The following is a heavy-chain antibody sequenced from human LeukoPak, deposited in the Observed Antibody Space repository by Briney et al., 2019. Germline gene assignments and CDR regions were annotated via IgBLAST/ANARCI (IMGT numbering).Heavy chain of an antibody. CDR3: ARVDSSGYYLDY. J-gene: IGHJ4*02. Sequence: PSETLSLTCTVSGGSVSSGSYYWSWIRQPAGKGLEWIGYIYYSGSTNYNPSLKSRVTISVDTSKNQFSLKLSSVTAADTAVYYCARVDSSGYYLDYWGQGTLVTVSS. CDR1: GGSVSSGSYY. V-gene: IGHV4-61*01. CDR2: IYYSGST. D-gene: IGHD3-22*01.